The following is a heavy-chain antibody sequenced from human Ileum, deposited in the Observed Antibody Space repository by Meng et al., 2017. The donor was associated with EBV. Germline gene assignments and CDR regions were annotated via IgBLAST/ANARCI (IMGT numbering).Heavy chain of an antibody. CDR3: ARDGLTGDPLDY. V-gene: IGHV3-21*01. CDR1: GFIYTSYN. Sequence: EVQLVESGGGLVKPGGSVGLSCVVSGFIYTSYNMNWVRQAPGKGLEWVSSISSAGSYIDYADSVKGRFTISRDNAENLLYLQMNSLRADDTAVYYCARDGLTGDPLDYWGQGTLVTVSS. CDR2: ISSAGSYI. D-gene: IGHD2-21*02. J-gene: IGHJ4*02.